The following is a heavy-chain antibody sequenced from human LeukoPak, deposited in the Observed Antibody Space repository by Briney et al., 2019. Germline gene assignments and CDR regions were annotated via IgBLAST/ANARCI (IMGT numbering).Heavy chain of an antibody. CDR2: IYYSGST. CDR1: GGSISSYY. Sequence: PSETLSPTCTVSGGSISSYYWSWIRQPPGKGLEWIGYIYYSGSTNYNPSLKSRVTISVDTSKNQFSLKLSSVIAADTAVYYCARTTEGYCSSASCFGFSYSYYMDVWGKGTTVTISS. J-gene: IGHJ6*03. CDR3: ARTTEGYCSSASCFGFSYSYYMDV. D-gene: IGHD2-2*01. V-gene: IGHV4-59*01.